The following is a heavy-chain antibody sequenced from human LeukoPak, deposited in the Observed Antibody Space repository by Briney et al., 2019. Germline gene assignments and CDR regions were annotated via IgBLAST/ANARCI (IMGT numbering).Heavy chain of an antibody. CDR3: ASAVAGFIDY. D-gene: IGHD6-19*01. J-gene: IGHJ4*02. CDR2: IYHTGRT. Sequence: SGTLSLTCAVSGGSISSTNWWSWVRQPPGKGLEWIGEIYHTGRTNYNPSLKSRVTISVDKPKNQFSLKLSSVTAADTAVYYCASAVAGFIDYWGQGTLVTVSS. CDR1: GGSISSTNW. V-gene: IGHV4-4*02.